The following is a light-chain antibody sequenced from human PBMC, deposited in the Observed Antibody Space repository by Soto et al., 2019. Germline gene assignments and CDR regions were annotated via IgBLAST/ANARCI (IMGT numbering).Light chain of an antibody. CDR2: KAS. Sequence: DIQMTQSPSTLSASVGDRVTITCRASQSISSWLAWYQQKPGKAPKLLIYKASSLESGVPSRFSGSGSGTEFTLTISSLQPDDFATYYCQHYNTYSSTFGQGTKVDIK. J-gene: IGKJ1*01. V-gene: IGKV1-5*03. CDR3: QHYNTYSST. CDR1: QSISSW.